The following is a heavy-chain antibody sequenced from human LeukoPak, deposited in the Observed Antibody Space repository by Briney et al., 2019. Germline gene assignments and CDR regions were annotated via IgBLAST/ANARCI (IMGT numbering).Heavy chain of an antibody. V-gene: IGHV1-18*01. D-gene: IGHD3-10*01. CDR3: ARVLLWFGESPAYFDY. J-gene: IGHJ4*02. CDR2: ISAYNGNT. Sequence: ASVKVSCKASGYAFTSYGISWVRQAPGQGLEWMGWISAYNGNTNYAQELQGRVTMTTDTSTSTAYMELRSLRSDDTAVYYCARVLLWFGESPAYFDYWGQGTLVTVSS. CDR1: GYAFTSYG.